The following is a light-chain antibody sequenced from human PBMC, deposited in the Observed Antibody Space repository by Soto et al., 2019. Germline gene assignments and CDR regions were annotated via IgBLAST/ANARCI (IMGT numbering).Light chain of an antibody. J-gene: IGLJ3*02. V-gene: IGLV2-14*01. CDR3: FPYTTLSPLV. CDR1: SSDVGGYNY. CDR2: EVS. Sequence: QSALTQPASVSGSPGQSITISCTGTSSDVGGYNYVSWYQQHPAKAPKLMIYEVSNRPSGVSHRFSGSKSGNTASLTISGLQAEDEADFYCFPYTTLSPLVFGGGTKVTVL.